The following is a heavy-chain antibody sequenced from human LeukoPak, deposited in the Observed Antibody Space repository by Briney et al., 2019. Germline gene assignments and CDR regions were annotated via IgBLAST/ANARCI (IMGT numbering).Heavy chain of an antibody. CDR1: GGSIRSSYYY. Sequence: SETLSLTCTVSGGSIRSSYYYWGWLRQPPGKGLEWIGSIYDSGSTYYNPSLKSRVTISVDTSKNQFSLKLSSVTAADTAVYYCARQATGFDDAFDIWGQGTMVTVSS. J-gene: IGHJ3*02. CDR2: IYDSGST. V-gene: IGHV4-39*01. D-gene: IGHD3-9*01. CDR3: ARQATGFDDAFDI.